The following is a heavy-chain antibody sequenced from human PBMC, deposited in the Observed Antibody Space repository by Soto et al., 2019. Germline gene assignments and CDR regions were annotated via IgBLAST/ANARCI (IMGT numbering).Heavy chain of an antibody. V-gene: IGHV3-21*01. CDR1: GFTFSSYS. J-gene: IGHJ4*02. D-gene: IGHD5-18*01. CDR3: ARDQPGXSYGYGLGY. CDR2: ISSSSSYI. Sequence: EVPLVESGGGLVKPGGSLRLSCAASGFTFSSYSMNWVRQAPGKGLEWVSSISSSSSYIYYADSVKGRFTISRDNAKNSLYLQMNSLRAEDTAVYYCARDQPGXSYGYGLGYWGQGTLVTVSS.